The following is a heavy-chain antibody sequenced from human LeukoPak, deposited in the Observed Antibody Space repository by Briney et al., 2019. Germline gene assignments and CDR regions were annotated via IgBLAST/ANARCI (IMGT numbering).Heavy chain of an antibody. CDR3: ARDLGLRSIAAAAIDY. Sequence: GASVKVSCKASGYTFTSYGISWVRQAPGQGLEWMGWISAYNGNTNYAQKLQGRVTMTTDTSTSTAYMELRSLRSDDTAVYYCARDLGLRSIAAAAIDYWGQGTLVTVSS. CDR2: ISAYNGNT. CDR1: GYTFTSYG. V-gene: IGHV1-18*01. D-gene: IGHD6-13*01. J-gene: IGHJ4*02.